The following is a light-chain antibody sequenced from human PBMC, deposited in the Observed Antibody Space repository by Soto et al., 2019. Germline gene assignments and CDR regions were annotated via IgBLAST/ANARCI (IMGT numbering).Light chain of an antibody. V-gene: IGKV1-5*03. J-gene: IGKJ1*01. CDR3: QQYNSYSWT. Sequence: DIQMTQSPSTLSASVGDRVTITCRASQSISSWLAWYQQKPGKAPKLLIYKASSLESGVPSRFSGSGSGTEFTLTXSSLQXDDFATYYCQQYNSYSWTFGQGTKVEIK. CDR2: KAS. CDR1: QSISSW.